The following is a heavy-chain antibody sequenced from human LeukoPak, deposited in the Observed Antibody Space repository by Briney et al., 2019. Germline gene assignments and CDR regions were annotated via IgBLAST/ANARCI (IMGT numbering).Heavy chain of an antibody. CDR2: ISGSGVIT. CDR1: GFTFSNYA. V-gene: IGHV3-23*01. Sequence: TGGSLRLSCAASGFTFSNYAMTWVRQAPGKGLEWVSDISGSGVITNYADSVKGRFTISRDSSMNTVYLQMNNLRAEDTAVYYCARLDGGLLHWGQGALVTVSS. J-gene: IGHJ4*02. D-gene: IGHD2/OR15-2a*01. CDR3: ARLDGGLLH.